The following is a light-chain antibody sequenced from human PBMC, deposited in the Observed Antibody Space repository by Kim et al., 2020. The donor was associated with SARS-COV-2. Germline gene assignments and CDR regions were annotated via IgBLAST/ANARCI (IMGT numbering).Light chain of an antibody. CDR1: QSVGSSY. V-gene: IGKV3-20*01. CDR2: GAS. CDR3: QHYGSSPPYT. Sequence: SPGERATLSCRASQSVGSSYLNWYQQKRGQAPRLLIYGASSRATGIPDRFSGSGSGTDFTLTISRLEPEDFAVYYCQHYGSSPPYTFGQGTKLEI. J-gene: IGKJ2*01.